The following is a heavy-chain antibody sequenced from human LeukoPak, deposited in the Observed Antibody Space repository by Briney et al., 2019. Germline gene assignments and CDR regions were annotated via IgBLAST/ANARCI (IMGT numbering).Heavy chain of an antibody. CDR1: GFTFSRYG. V-gene: IGHV3-30*02. Sequence: PGGSLRLSCAASGFTFSRYGMHWVRQAPGKGLEWVTFIRYDGDDKYYADSVKGRFTISRDNSKNTLYLQMNSLRAEDTAVYYCAKDAETYASGSFFDYWGQGTLVTVSS. J-gene: IGHJ4*02. CDR2: IRYDGDDK. D-gene: IGHD3-10*01. CDR3: AKDAETYASGSFFDY.